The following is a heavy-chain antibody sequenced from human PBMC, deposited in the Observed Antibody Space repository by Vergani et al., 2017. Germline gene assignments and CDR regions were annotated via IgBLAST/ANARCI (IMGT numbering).Heavy chain of an antibody. CDR1: GDSISSNNC. CDR2: ICHTEDT. CDR3: ATIGYRRWGYYFDY. V-gene: IGHV4-4*03. J-gene: IGHJ4*02. Sequence: QVQLQESGPGLVKPPGTLSPTCAVSGDSISSNNCWTWVRQPPGKGLEWIGEICHTEDTKYSPSLKSRVPVSVDESRNLFSLRLNSGTAADTAVYYCATIGYRRWGYYFDYWGQGILVTVSS. D-gene: IGHD2-2*02.